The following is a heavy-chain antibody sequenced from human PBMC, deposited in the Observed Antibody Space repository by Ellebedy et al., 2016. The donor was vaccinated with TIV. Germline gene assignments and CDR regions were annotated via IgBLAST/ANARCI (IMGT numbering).Heavy chain of an antibody. CDR3: ARGKGYYGSGSPNWFDP. Sequence: ASVKVSCXASGGTFSSYAINWVRQATGQGLEWMGWMNPNSGNTGYAQKFQGRVTMTRNTSISTAYMELSSLRSEDTAVYYCARGKGYYGSGSPNWFDPWGQGTLVTVSS. CDR2: MNPNSGNT. V-gene: IGHV1-8*02. D-gene: IGHD3-10*01. CDR1: GGTFSSYA. J-gene: IGHJ5*02.